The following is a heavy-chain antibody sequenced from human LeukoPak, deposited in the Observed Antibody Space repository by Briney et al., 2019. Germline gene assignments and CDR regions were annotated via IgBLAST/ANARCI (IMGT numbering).Heavy chain of an antibody. Sequence: QPGGSLRLSCAASGFSLSSYWMTWVRQAPGKGLEWVANIKQDGSEKNYVDSVKGRFTISRDNAKNSLYLQMNSLRAEDTAVYYCARDMWCYPWGQGTLVTVSS. CDR1: GFSLSSYW. D-gene: IGHD2-21*01. CDR3: ARDMWCYP. V-gene: IGHV3-7*01. CDR2: IKQDGSEK. J-gene: IGHJ5*02.